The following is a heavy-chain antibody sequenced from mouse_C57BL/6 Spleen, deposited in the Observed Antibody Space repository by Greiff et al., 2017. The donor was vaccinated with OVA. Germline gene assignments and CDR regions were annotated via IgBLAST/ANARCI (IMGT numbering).Heavy chain of an antibody. J-gene: IGHJ2*01. Sequence: QVQLQQSGPELVKPGASVKISCKASGYAFSSSWMNWVKQRPGKGLEWIGRIYPGDGDTNYNGKFKGKATLTADKSSSTAYMQRSSLTSEDSAVYFCAREEGGSSGYDYWGQGTTLTVSS. V-gene: IGHV1-82*01. CDR1: GYAFSSSW. D-gene: IGHD3-2*02. CDR2: IYPGDGDT. CDR3: AREEGGSSGYDY.